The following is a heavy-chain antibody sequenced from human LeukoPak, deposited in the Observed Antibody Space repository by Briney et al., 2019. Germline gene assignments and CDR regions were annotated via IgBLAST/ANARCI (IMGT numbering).Heavy chain of an antibody. D-gene: IGHD2-15*01. J-gene: IGHJ5*02. CDR2: IYYTGST. CDR1: GASISTSYY. V-gene: IGHV4-39*01. CDR3: AKDLHKGEGVWSAARCYRHGNWFHL. Sequence: SEALSLTCTVSGASISTSYYWGWIRQPPGKGLEWIGSIYYTGSTYYNPSLKSRVTISVDTSKNQFSLKLSSVTAADTAVYYCAKDLHKGEGVWSAARCYRHGNWFHLWGQGTLVTVSS.